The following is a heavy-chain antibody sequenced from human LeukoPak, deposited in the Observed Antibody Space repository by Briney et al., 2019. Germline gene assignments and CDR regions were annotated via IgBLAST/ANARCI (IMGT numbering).Heavy chain of an antibody. J-gene: IGHJ1*01. D-gene: IGHD3-22*01. Sequence: PSETLSLTCTVSGGSISSYYWSWIRQPPGKGLEWIGYIYYSGNTNYNPSLKSRVTISVDTSKNQFSLKLSSVTAADTAVYYCARASYDSSDYEYFQHWGQGTLVTVSS. V-gene: IGHV4-59*12. CDR1: GGSISSYY. CDR2: IYYSGNT. CDR3: ARASYDSSDYEYFQH.